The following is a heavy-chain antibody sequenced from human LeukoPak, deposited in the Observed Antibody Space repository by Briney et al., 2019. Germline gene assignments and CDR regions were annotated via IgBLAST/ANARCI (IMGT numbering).Heavy chain of an antibody. J-gene: IGHJ3*02. CDR3: AGEAARGAFDI. D-gene: IGHD6-6*01. CDR1: GFTFSNYG. CDR2: IRYGGSNE. Sequence: GGSLRLSFVGSGFTFSNYGIHWVRQAPGKGLEWVAFIRYGGSNEYYADSVKGRFTISRDNSKKSLYLQMNSLRAEDTAVYYCAGEAARGAFDIWGQGTMVTVSS. V-gene: IGHV3-30*02.